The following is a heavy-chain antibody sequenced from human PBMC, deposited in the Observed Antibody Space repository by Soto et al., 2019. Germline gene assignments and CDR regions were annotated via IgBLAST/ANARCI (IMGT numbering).Heavy chain of an antibody. D-gene: IGHD5-12*01. Sequence: AETLSLTCTVSGGTINTFYWSWVRRPAGKGLEWIGRIFSSGSTSFNPSLESRVAMSVDTSKNHFSLNLSSVTAADMAVYYCAREGSYSAYNFAHGIQLWSFDFWGQGALVTAP. V-gene: IGHV4-4*07. J-gene: IGHJ4*02. CDR2: IFSSGST. CDR1: GGTINTFY. CDR3: AREGSYSAYNFAHGIQLWSFDF.